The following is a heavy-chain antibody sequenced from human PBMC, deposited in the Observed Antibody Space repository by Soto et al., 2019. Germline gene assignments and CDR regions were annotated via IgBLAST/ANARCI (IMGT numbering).Heavy chain of an antibody. CDR1: GFTFSSYA. V-gene: IGHV3-30-3*01. Sequence: QVQLVESGGGVVQPGRSLRLSCAASGFTFSSYAMHWVRQAPGKGLEWGAVISYDGSNKYYADSVKGRFTISRDNSKNTLYLQMNSLRAEDTAVYYCASSTTVSTYWGQGTLVTVSS. CDR3: ASSTTVSTY. D-gene: IGHD4-17*01. J-gene: IGHJ4*02. CDR2: ISYDGSNK.